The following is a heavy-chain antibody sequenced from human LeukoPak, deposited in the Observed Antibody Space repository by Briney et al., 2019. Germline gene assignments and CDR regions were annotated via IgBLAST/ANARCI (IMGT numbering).Heavy chain of an antibody. CDR1: GLRFSRFW. CDR2: IEEDGSEK. V-gene: IGHV3-7*01. D-gene: IGHD3-10*01. J-gene: IGHJ5*02. CDR3: VAGATSFDP. Sequence: GGSLRLSCAASGLRFSRFWTSWVRQAPGKGLEWVANIEEDGSEKNYVDSVRGRFTISRDNAKKSLYLQMNSLRDGDTALYYCVAGATSFDPWGQGTLVTVSS.